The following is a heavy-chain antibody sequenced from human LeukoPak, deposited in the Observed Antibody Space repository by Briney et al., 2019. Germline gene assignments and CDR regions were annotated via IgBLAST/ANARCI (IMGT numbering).Heavy chain of an antibody. V-gene: IGHV4-31*03. CDR2: IYYSGST. Sequence: SETLSLTCTVSGGSISSGGYYWSWIRQHPGKGLEWIGYIYYSGSTYYNPSLKSRVTISVDTSKNQFSLKLSSVTAADTAVYYCASRGLAYCGGDCRYYFDYWGQGTLVTVSS. J-gene: IGHJ4*02. CDR3: ASRGLAYCGGDCRYYFDY. CDR1: GGSISSGGYY. D-gene: IGHD2-21*01.